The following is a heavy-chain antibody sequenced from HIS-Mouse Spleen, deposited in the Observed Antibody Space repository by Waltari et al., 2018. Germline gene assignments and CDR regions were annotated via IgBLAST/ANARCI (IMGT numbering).Heavy chain of an antibody. CDR1: GYTFTGYY. J-gene: IGHJ6*02. Sequence: QVQLVQSGAEVKKPGASVKVSCKASGYTFTGYYMHWVRQAPGQGLEWMGWINPNSGGTNYAQKFQGRVTMTRDTSISTAYMELSRLRSDDTAVYYCARDCIAVAGTYYYYGMDVWGQGTTVTVSS. CDR3: ARDCIAVAGTYYYYGMDV. V-gene: IGHV1-2*02. CDR2: INPNSGGT. D-gene: IGHD6-19*01.